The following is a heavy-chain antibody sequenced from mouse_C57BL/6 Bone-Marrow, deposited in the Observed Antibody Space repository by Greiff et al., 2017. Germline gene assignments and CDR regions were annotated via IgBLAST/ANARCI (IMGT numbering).Heavy chain of an antibody. J-gene: IGHJ3*01. D-gene: IGHD1-1*01. Sequence: VPLQESGPGLVAPSQSLSITCTVSGFSLTSYAISWVRQPPGKGLEWLGVIWTGGGTHYNSALKSRLSIRKDNSKSQVLLKRNSLKTEGTARYYCARCYYGSPCAYRGQGTLVTGSA. CDR1: GFSLTSYA. V-gene: IGHV2-9-1*01. CDR2: IWTGGGT. CDR3: ARCYYGSPCAY.